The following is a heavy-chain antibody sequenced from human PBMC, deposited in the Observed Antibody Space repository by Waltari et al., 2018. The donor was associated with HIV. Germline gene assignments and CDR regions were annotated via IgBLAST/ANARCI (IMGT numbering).Heavy chain of an antibody. Sequence: EVLLVGSGGGLGKPGGSLRFACEASGFPFSDAWMSWVRQAPGKGLEWVGRIKSNTDGGTTDYAAPVKGRFTISRDDSKTTLYLEMNSLKTEDTAVYYCTTVGGGTRDYWGQGTLTTVSS. CDR1: GFPFSDAW. D-gene: IGHD3-16*01. V-gene: IGHV3-15*01. CDR2: IKSNTDGGTT. CDR3: TTVGGGTRDY. J-gene: IGHJ4*02.